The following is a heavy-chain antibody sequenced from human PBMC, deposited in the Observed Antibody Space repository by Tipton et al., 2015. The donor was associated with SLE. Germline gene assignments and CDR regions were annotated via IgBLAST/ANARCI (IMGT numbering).Heavy chain of an antibody. Sequence: QLVQSGAEVKKPGESLKISCKGSGYSFTSYWIGWVRQMPGKGLGWMGIIYPGDSDTRYSPSFQGQVTISADKSISTAYLQWSSLKASDTAMYYCARAATIVGALYYYYMDVWGKGTTVTVSS. V-gene: IGHV5-51*01. CDR1: GYSFTSYW. CDR2: IYPGDSDT. CDR3: ARAATIVGALYYYYMDV. J-gene: IGHJ6*03. D-gene: IGHD1-26*01.